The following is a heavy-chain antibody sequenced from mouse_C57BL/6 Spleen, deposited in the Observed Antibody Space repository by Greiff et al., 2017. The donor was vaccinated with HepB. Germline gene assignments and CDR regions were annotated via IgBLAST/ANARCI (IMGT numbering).Heavy chain of an antibody. CDR2: IDPSDSYT. D-gene: IGHD4-1*01. J-gene: IGHJ3*01. CDR1: GYTFTSYW. Sequence: QVQLQQSGAELVKPGASVKLSCKASGYTFTSYWMQWVKQRPGQGLEWIGEIDPSDSYTNYNQKFKGKATLTVDTSSSTAYMQLSSLTSEDSAVYYCARFLGPAYWGQGTLVTVSA. CDR3: ARFLGPAY. V-gene: IGHV1-50*01.